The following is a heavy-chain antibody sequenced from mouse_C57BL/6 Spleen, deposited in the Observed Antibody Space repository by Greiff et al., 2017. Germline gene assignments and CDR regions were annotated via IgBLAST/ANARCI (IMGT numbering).Heavy chain of an antibody. V-gene: IGHV5-17*01. CDR2: ISSGSSTI. CDR1: GFTFSDYG. J-gene: IGHJ1*03. CDR3: ARNGYYEYFDV. Sequence: DVKLVESGGGLVKPGGSLKLSCAASGFTFSDYGMHWVRQAPEKGLEWVAYISSGSSTIYYADTVKGRFTISRDNAKNTLFLQMTSLRSEDTAMYYCARNGYYEYFDVWGTGTTVTVSS. D-gene: IGHD2-3*01.